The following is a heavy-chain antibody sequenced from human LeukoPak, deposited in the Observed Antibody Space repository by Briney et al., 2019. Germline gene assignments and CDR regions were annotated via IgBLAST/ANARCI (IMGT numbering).Heavy chain of an antibody. J-gene: IGHJ4*02. CDR2: ITPSSTYI. CDR3: ARDPGYSSGWD. CDR1: GFTFSNSD. Sequence: PGGPLRLSCAASGFTFSNSDMEWVRQAPGKGLEWVSSITPSSTYIYYAESMRGRFTVSRDNAKNSLYLQMNSLRDEDTAVYYCARDPGYSSGWDWGQGTLVTVSS. V-gene: IGHV3-21*01. D-gene: IGHD6-19*01.